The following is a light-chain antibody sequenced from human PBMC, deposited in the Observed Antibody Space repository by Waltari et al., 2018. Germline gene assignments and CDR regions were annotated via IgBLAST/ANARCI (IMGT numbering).Light chain of an antibody. V-gene: IGKV3-20*01. CDR1: QSVSRS. Sequence: IVLTQSPGTLSLSPGERVTLSCRASQSVSRSLAWYQQKPGQAPKLLISGASTRATGIPDRCTGSGSGTDFSLTISSLEPEDFAIYFCQHYVRLPATFGQGTKVEIK. CDR3: QHYVRLPAT. CDR2: GAS. J-gene: IGKJ1*01.